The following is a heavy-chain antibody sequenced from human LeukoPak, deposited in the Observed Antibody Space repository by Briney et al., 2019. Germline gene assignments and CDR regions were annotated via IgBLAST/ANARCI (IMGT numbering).Heavy chain of an antibody. D-gene: IGHD3-22*01. J-gene: IGHJ3*02. V-gene: IGHV4-34*01. CDR1: GGSFSGYY. CDR2: IYYSGST. Sequence: PSETLSLTCAVYGGSFSGYYWSWIRQPPGKGLEWIGNIYYSGSTYYNPSLKSRVTISVDTSTNQFSLKLSSVTAADTAVYYCARERDDSSGYLSRDAFDIWGQGTMVTVSS. CDR3: ARERDDSSGYLSRDAFDI.